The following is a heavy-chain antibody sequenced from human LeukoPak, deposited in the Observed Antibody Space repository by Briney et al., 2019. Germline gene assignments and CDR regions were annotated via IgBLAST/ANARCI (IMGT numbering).Heavy chain of an antibody. CDR2: INPSGGST. J-gene: IGHJ4*02. CDR1: GYTFIDYY. CDR3: AREPGLVGATTSVDY. Sequence: ASVKVSCKASGYTFIDYYIHWVRQAPGQGLEWMGIINPSGGSTSYAQKFQGRVTMTRDTSTSTAYMELSSLRSEDTAVYYCAREPGLVGATTSVDYWGQGTLVTVSS. V-gene: IGHV1-46*01. D-gene: IGHD1-26*01.